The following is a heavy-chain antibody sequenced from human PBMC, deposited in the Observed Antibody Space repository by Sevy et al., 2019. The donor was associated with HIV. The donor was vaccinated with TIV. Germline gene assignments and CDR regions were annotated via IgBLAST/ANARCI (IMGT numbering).Heavy chain of an antibody. V-gene: IGHV3-30*02. CDR2: IQFDGSSQ. Sequence: GGSLRLSCAASGFTFSYSGMHWVRQAPGKGLEWLTFIQFDGSSQYYADSVKGRFTILRDNSKNTLYLQMNSLRGDDTAVYYCAKWDADRRWFFDYWGQGTLVTVSS. J-gene: IGHJ4*02. D-gene: IGHD1-26*01. CDR3: AKWDADRRWFFDY. CDR1: GFTFSYSG.